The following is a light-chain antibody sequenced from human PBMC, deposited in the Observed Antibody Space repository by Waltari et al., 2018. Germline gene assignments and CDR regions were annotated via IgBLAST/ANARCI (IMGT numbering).Light chain of an antibody. CDR1: GLRTFY. CDR3: NTRDISGDHLV. CDR2: DEN. Sequence: SSEMTQEPAVSVALGQTVRITCQGGGLRTFYANWYQQKPGQAPLLVIYDENNRPSGIPDRFSGSRSGNTASLTISGAQVEDEADYYCNTRDISGDHLVFGSGTKV. J-gene: IGLJ1*01. V-gene: IGLV3-19*01.